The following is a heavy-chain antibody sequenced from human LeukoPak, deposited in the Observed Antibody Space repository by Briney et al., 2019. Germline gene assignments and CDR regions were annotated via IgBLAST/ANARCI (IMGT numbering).Heavy chain of an antibody. CDR3: ARDGYFDY. V-gene: IGHV1-18*01. J-gene: IGHJ4*02. CDR1: GYTFTTYG. CDR2: INANSGNT. Sequence: GASVKVSCKGSGYTFTTYGIGWVRQAPGQGLEWMGWINANSGNTNYEQKFQGRLTMTTDTSTITAYMELRSLRSDDTAVYYCARDGYFDYWGQGTLVTVSS.